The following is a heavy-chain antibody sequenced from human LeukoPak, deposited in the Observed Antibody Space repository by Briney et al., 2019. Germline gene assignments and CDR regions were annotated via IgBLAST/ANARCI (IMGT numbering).Heavy chain of an antibody. V-gene: IGHV3-23*01. CDR1: GFTFSSYA. J-gene: IGHJ4*02. CDR2: ISGSGGST. Sequence: GGSLRLSCAASGFTFSSYAMSWVRQAPGKGLEWVSAISGSGGSTYYADSVKGRFTISRDNSKNTVFLQMSSLRAEDTAVYYCAKWGDYDVLTGYYVSDYWGQGTLVTVSS. CDR3: AKWGDYDVLTGYYVSDY. D-gene: IGHD3-9*01.